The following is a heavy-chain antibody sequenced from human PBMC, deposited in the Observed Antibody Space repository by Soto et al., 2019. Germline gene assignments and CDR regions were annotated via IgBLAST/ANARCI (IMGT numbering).Heavy chain of an antibody. Sequence: EVQLVESGGGLVQPGGSLRLSCAASGFTFSSYAMHWVSQAPGKGLEYVSAISSNGGSTYYANSVKGRFTISRDNSKNTLYLQMGSLRAEDMAVYYCARAIEGQWLVFDYWGQGTLVTVSS. J-gene: IGHJ4*02. D-gene: IGHD6-19*01. CDR2: ISSNGGST. V-gene: IGHV3-64*01. CDR3: ARAIEGQWLVFDY. CDR1: GFTFSSYA.